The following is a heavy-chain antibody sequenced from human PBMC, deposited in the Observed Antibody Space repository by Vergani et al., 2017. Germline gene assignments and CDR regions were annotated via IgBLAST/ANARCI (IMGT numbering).Heavy chain of an antibody. CDR1: GFTFSRYV. Sequence: EVQLLEAGGGLVQPGGSLRLSCAASGFTFSRYVMSWVRQAPGKGLEWVSAISATGGSTYYADSVKGRFTISRDNFNNMLYVQMSSLRAEDTAVYYCAKGGPFYIRPSYFDYWGQGSLVTVSS. J-gene: IGHJ4*02. D-gene: IGHD2/OR15-2a*01. CDR3: AKGGPFYIRPSYFDY. V-gene: IGHV3-23*01. CDR2: ISATGGST.